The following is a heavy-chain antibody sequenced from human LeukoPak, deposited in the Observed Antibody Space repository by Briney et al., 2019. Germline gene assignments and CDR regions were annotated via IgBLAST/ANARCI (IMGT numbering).Heavy chain of an antibody. Sequence: PGGSLRLSCAASEFTFTGYWMSWVRQAPGKGLEWVANIKQDGSEKSYVDSVKGRFTISRDNAKNSLYLQMNSLRAEDTAVYYCAKGALGAFDIWGQGTMVTVSS. D-gene: IGHD3-16*01. CDR3: AKGALGAFDI. CDR2: IKQDGSEK. V-gene: IGHV3-7*03. J-gene: IGHJ3*02. CDR1: EFTFTGYW.